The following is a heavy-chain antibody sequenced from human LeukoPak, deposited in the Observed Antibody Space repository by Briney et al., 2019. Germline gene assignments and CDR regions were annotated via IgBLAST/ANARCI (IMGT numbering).Heavy chain of an antibody. Sequence: SETLSLTCTVSGGSFSTYYCSWIRQLAGKGLEWIGHIYTSGATNYNPSLKSRVTMSIDTSKNQFSLKLSSVTAADTAVYYCAREGASYYYDSSGYSNYYYYYMDVWGKGTTVTVSS. CDR2: IYTSGAT. J-gene: IGHJ6*03. CDR1: GGSFSTYY. V-gene: IGHV4-4*07. CDR3: AREGASYYYDSSGYSNYYYYYMDV. D-gene: IGHD3-22*01.